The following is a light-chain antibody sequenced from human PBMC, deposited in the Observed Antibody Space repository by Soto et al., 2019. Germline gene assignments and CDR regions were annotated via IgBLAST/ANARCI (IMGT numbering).Light chain of an antibody. CDR2: DAS. Sequence: DVQMTQSPSSLSASEGDRVIITCRASQPISTYLNWFQQKPGKAPKLLIYDASSLESGVPSRFSGSGSGTEFTLTISSLQPDDFATYYCQQYNDYWTFGQGTKVDIK. CDR1: QPISTY. V-gene: IGKV1-5*01. CDR3: QQYNDYWT. J-gene: IGKJ1*01.